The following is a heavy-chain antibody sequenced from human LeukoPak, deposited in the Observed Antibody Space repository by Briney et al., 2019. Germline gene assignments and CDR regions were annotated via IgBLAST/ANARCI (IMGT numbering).Heavy chain of an antibody. V-gene: IGHV1-18*01. CDR1: GYTFTSYG. D-gene: IGHD1-26*01. J-gene: IGHJ6*02. CDR2: ISAYNGNT. Sequence: ASVKVSCKASGYTFTSYGISWVRQAPGQGLEWMGWISAYNGNTNYAQKLQGRVTMTTDTSTSTAYMELRSLRSDDAAVYYCARDRKWELLTRVANYYYGMDVWGQGTTVTVSS. CDR3: ARDRKWELLTRVANYYYGMDV.